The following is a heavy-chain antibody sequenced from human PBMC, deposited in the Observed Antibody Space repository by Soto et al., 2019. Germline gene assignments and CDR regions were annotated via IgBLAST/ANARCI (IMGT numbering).Heavy chain of an antibody. J-gene: IGHJ6*03. Sequence: ASVKGSCKASGYTFTSYGISWVRQAPGQGLEWMGWISAYNGNTNYAQKLQGRVTMTTDTSTSTAYMELRSLRSDDTAVYYCARYQLLYGYYYYYMDVWGKGTTVTVSS. V-gene: IGHV1-18*01. CDR3: ARYQLLYGYYYYYMDV. CDR2: ISAYNGNT. D-gene: IGHD2-2*02. CDR1: GYTFTSYG.